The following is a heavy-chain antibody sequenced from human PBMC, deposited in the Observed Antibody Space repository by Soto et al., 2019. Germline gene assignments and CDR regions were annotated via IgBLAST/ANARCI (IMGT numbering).Heavy chain of an antibody. J-gene: IGHJ6*02. V-gene: IGHV4-39*01. D-gene: IGHD3-22*01. CDR1: SGSISSYSYF. CDR2: VFYSGDT. CDR3: ARQGRNTKIVLLRHYATDF. Sequence: PSETLSLTCSVSSGSISSYSYFWAWLRQPPGKGLEWIGAVFYSGDTYYSESLKSRVTMSVDTSKNQFSLKLNSVTAADTAVYYCARQGRNTKIVLLRHYATDFWGQGTAVTVYS.